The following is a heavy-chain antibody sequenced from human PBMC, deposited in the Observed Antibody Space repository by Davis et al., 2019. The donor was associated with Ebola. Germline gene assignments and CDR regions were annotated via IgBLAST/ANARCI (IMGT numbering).Heavy chain of an antibody. CDR3: ARDPFCTGGVCYYYYYYGMDV. J-gene: IGHJ6*02. CDR2: IWYDGSNK. Sequence: GESLKISCAASGFTFSSYGMHWVRQAPGKGLEWVAVIWYDGSNKYYADSVKGRFTISRDNSKNTLYLQMNSLRAEDTAVYYCARDPFCTGGVCYYYYYYGMDVWGQGTTVTVSS. V-gene: IGHV3-33*01. D-gene: IGHD2-8*02. CDR1: GFTFSSYG.